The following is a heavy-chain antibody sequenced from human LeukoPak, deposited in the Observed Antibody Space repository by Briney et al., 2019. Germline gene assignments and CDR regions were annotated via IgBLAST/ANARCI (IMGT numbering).Heavy chain of an antibody. V-gene: IGHV3-53*01. J-gene: IGHJ6*02. D-gene: IGHD7-27*01. CDR1: GFTVSGNY. CDR2: IYSGGST. Sequence: QPGGSLRLSCAASGFTVSGNYMSWVRQAPGKGLEWVSVIYSGGSTYYSDSVKGRFTISRDNSKNTLYLQMNSLRVEDTAVYYCATQTGDVDYYGLDVWGQGTTVTVSS. CDR3: ATQTGDVDYYGLDV.